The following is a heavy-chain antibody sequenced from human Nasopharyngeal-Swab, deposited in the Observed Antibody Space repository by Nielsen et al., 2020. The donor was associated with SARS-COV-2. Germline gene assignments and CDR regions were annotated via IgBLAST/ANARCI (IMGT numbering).Heavy chain of an antibody. CDR2: IIPIFGTA. D-gene: IGHD1-26*01. CDR3: AAWWELSAFDI. J-gene: IGHJ3*02. V-gene: IGHV1-69*06. Sequence: SVKVSCKASGYTFTSYYMHWVRQAPGQGLEWMGGIIPIFGTANYAQKFQGRVTITADKSTSTAYMELSRLRSDDTAVYYCAAWWELSAFDIWGQGTMVTVSS. CDR1: GYTFTSYY.